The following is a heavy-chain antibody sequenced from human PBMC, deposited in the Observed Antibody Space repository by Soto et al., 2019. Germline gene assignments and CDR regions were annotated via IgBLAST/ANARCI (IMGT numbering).Heavy chain of an antibody. CDR2: ISGSGGST. Sequence: GGSLRLSCAASGFTFSSYAMSWVRQAPGKGLEWVSAISGSGGSTYYADSVKGRFTISRDNSKNTLYLQMNSLRAEDTAVYYCAKDLLILLGEFTFDYWGQGTLVTVSS. CDR3: AKDLLILLGEFTFDY. CDR1: GFTFSSYA. J-gene: IGHJ4*02. D-gene: IGHD3-10*01. V-gene: IGHV3-23*01.